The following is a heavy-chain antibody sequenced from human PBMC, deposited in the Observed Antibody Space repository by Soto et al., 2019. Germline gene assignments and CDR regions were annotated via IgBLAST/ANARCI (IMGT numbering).Heavy chain of an antibody. CDR1: GYSFSSYW. J-gene: IGHJ6*02. D-gene: IGHD5-18*01. CDR3: ATHVDTAMAYYYYGMDV. Sequence: GDAVQSSCKGSGYSFSSYWISWVRQMPGKGLEWMGRIDPSDSYTNYSPSFQGHVTISADKSISTAYLQWSSLKASDTAMYYCATHVDTAMAYYYYGMDVWGQGTTVTDSS. CDR2: IDPSDSYT. V-gene: IGHV5-10-1*01.